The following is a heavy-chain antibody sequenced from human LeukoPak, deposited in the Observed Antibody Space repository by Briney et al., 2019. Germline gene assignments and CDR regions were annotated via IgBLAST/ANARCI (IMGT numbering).Heavy chain of an antibody. CDR2: IYTSGST. D-gene: IGHD3-22*01. Sequence: PSETLSLTCTVSGGSISSYYWSWIRQPAGRGLEWIGRIYTSGSTNYNPSLKSRVTMSVDTSKNQFSLKLSSVTAADTAVYYCARDRSARYYYDSTFDYWGQGTLVTVSS. J-gene: IGHJ4*02. V-gene: IGHV4-4*07. CDR3: ARDRSARYYYDSTFDY. CDR1: GGSISSYY.